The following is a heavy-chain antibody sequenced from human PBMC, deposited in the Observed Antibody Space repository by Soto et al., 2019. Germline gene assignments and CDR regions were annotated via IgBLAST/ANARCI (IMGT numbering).Heavy chain of an antibody. J-gene: IGHJ6*02. CDR2: INPNSGGT. V-gene: IGHV1-2*04. D-gene: IGHD2-15*01. Sequence: QVQLVQSGAEVKKPGASVKVSCKASGYTFTGYYMHWVRQAPGQGLEWMGWINPNSGGTNYAQKFQGWVTMTRDTYISTAYMELSRLRSDDTAVYYCARDSDIVVNSPSWGGMDVWGQGTTVTVSS. CDR1: GYTFTGYY. CDR3: ARDSDIVVNSPSWGGMDV.